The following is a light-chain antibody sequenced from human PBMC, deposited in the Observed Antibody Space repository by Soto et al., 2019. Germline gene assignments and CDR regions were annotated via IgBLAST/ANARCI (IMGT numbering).Light chain of an antibody. CDR3: QQSYSTPWT. V-gene: IGKV1-39*01. CDR1: QTISTY. CDR2: GAS. Sequence: DFQMSQSPSSLSASVRDRVTITCRASQTISTYLNWSQQKPGTAPKLLIYGASILQSGVPSRFSGSGSGTDFTLTISSLQPEDSATCFCQQSYSTPWTFGQGTKVAI. J-gene: IGKJ1*01.